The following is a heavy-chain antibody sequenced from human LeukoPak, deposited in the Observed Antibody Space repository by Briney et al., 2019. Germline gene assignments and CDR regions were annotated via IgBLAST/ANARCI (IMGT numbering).Heavy chain of an antibody. J-gene: IGHJ6*02. CDR1: GFTFSSYA. D-gene: IGHD2-15*01. CDR2: ISGSGGST. V-gene: IGHV3-23*01. CDR3: AKADKACSGGGCPLRNYYYYYGMDV. Sequence: AGGSLRLSCAASGFTFSSYAMSWVRQAPGKGLEWVSAISGSGGSTYYADSVKGRFTISRDNSKNTLYLQMNSLRAEDTAVYYWAKADKACSGGGCPLRNYYYYYGMDVCGQGTTGTVSS.